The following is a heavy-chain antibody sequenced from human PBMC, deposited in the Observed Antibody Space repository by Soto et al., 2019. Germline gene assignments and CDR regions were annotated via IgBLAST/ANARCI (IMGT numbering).Heavy chain of an antibody. CDR3: ARGGLEGSGL. V-gene: IGHV3-11*01. CDR1: GFTFSYYY. J-gene: IGHJ4*02. CDR2: ISNSGNTI. D-gene: IGHD2-15*01. Sequence: QVQLVESGGGLVRPGGSLRLSCAASGFTFSYYYMSWVRQAPGKGLEWDSYISNSGNTIYYADSVKGRFTISRDNAKNLMYLQMNSLRAEDTALYYCARGGLEGSGLWGQGTLVTVSS.